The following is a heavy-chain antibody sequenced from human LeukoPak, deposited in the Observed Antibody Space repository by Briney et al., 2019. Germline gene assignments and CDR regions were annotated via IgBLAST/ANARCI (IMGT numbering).Heavy chain of an antibody. CDR1: GFTFSTYN. CDR3: VRVSLGNDYGSGSYDY. J-gene: IGHJ4*02. D-gene: IGHD3-10*01. CDR2: INSRSTYI. V-gene: IGHV3-21*01. Sequence: AGGSLRLSCAASGFTFSTYNMNWVRQPPGKGLEWVSSINSRSTYIYYRDSVKGRFTISRDNAKNSLYLQMSSLRAEDTAVYYCVRVSLGNDYGSGSYDYWGQGTLVTVSS.